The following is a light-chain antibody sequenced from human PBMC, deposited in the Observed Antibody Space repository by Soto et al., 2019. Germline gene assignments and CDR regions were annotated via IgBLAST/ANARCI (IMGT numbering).Light chain of an antibody. CDR1: ENVRTF. Sequence: EVVLTQSPATLSLSPGERATLSCSASENVRTFVDWYQQKPGQAPRLLIYGASNRATGIPARFSGSGSGTDSTLTISNLEPEDFAVYYCQQHSHWPPWTFGQGTKVDI. CDR2: GAS. V-gene: IGKV3-11*01. CDR3: QQHSHWPPWT. J-gene: IGKJ1*01.